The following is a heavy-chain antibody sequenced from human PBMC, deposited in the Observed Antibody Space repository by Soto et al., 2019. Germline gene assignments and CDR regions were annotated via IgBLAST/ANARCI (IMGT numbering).Heavy chain of an antibody. D-gene: IGHD6-19*01. Sequence: PGGSLRLSCAASGFTFSSYWMSWVRQAPGKGLEWVANIKQDGSEKYYVDSVKGRFTISRDNAKNSLYLQMNSLRAEDTAVYYCARAPVAVADTYYYYGMDVWGQGTTVTVSS. CDR3: ARAPVAVADTYYYYGMDV. V-gene: IGHV3-7*03. CDR1: GFTFSSYW. J-gene: IGHJ6*02. CDR2: IKQDGSEK.